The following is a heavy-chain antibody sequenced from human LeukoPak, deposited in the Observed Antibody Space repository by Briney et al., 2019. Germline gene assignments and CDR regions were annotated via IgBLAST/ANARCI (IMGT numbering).Heavy chain of an antibody. V-gene: IGHV4-59*02. CDR1: GGPVTEYY. J-gene: IGHJ4*02. Sequence: SEALSLTCSVSGGPVTEYYWSWIRQPPGKGLEWIGYTYHTGSTNYSPSLKSRVTMSVDASRNQFSLKLVSVTAADTAVYYCARDRGSTGYYYLDSWGQGILVTVSS. CDR2: TYHTGST. D-gene: IGHD1-26*01. CDR3: ARDRGSTGYYYLDS.